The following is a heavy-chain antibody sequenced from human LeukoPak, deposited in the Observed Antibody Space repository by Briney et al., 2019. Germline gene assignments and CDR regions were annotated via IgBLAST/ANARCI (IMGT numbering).Heavy chain of an antibody. CDR2: INHSGST. V-gene: IGHV4-34*01. Sequence: SGTLSLTCAVYGGSFSGYYWSWLRQPPGKGLEWIGEINHSGSTNYNPSLKSRVTISVDTSKNQFSLKLSSVTAADTAVYYCARHPSITMVRGVVYYFDYWGQGTLVTVSS. CDR3: ARHPSITMVRGVVYYFDY. CDR1: GGSFSGYY. D-gene: IGHD3-10*01. J-gene: IGHJ4*02.